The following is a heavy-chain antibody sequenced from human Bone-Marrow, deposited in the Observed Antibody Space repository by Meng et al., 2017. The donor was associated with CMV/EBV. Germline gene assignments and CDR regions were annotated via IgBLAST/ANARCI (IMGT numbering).Heavy chain of an antibody. CDR3: ARVGDRYYYYYGMDV. CDR1: GFTFSSYA. V-gene: IGHV3-74*01. J-gene: IGHJ6*02. CDR2: INSDGSST. Sequence: GGSLRLSCAASGFTFSSYAMSWVRQAPGKGLVWVSRINSDGSSTSYADSVKGRFTISRDNAKNTLYLQMNSLRAEDTAVYYCARVGDRYYYYYGMDVWGQGTTVTVSS. D-gene: IGHD3-16*01.